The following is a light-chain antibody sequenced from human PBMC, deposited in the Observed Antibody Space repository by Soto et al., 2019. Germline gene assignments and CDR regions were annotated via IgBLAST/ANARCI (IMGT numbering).Light chain of an antibody. Sequence: QSALTQPPSASGSPGQSVTISCTGNSNDVGHSSFISWYQQHPGKGPKLITYEVSKRPSGVPDRFSGSKSGNTASLSVSGLQDEDEADYFCNAQADNGKNVFGTGTKLTVL. CDR1: SNDVGHSSF. V-gene: IGLV2-8*01. CDR3: NAQADNGKNV. J-gene: IGLJ1*01. CDR2: EVS.